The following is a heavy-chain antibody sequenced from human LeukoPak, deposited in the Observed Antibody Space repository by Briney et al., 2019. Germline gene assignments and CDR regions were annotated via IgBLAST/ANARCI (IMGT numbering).Heavy chain of an antibody. CDR3: AGSPSGDSYYFDY. CDR2: MNPNSGNT. Sequence: ASVKVSCKASGYTFTSYDINWVRQATGQGLEWMGWMNPNSGNTGYAQKFQGRVTMTRNTSVSTAYMELSSLRSEDTAVYYCAGSPSGDSYYFDYWGQGTLVTVSS. D-gene: IGHD1-26*01. CDR1: GYTFTSYD. V-gene: IGHV1-8*01. J-gene: IGHJ4*02.